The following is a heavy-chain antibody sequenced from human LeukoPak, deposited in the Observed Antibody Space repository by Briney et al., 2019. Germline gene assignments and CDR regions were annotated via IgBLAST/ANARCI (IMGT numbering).Heavy chain of an antibody. CDR2: IKEDGSEE. Sequence: GGSLRLSCAASGFTSSRNWMSWVRQTPGKGREWVANIKEDGSEEHYMDSVKGRFTISRDNAKNSLYLEMNSLRAEDTAVYYCASNWNYVRGYGMDVWGQGTTVIVSS. V-gene: IGHV3-7*01. D-gene: IGHD1-7*01. J-gene: IGHJ6*02. CDR1: GFTSSRNW. CDR3: ASNWNYVRGYGMDV.